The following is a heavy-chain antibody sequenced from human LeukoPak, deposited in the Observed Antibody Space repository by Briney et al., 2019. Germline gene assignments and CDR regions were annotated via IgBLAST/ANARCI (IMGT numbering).Heavy chain of an antibody. CDR2: ISYDGSNK. CDR3: ARALNDYGDSSRFDY. CDR1: GFTFRSHG. V-gene: IGHV3-30*03. J-gene: IGHJ4*02. Sequence: GGSLRLSCAASGFTFRSHGMHWVRQAPGKGLEWVAVISYDGSNKYYADSVKGRFTISRDNSKNTLYLQMNSLRAEDTAVYYCARALNDYGDSSRFDYWGQGTLVTVSS. D-gene: IGHD4-17*01.